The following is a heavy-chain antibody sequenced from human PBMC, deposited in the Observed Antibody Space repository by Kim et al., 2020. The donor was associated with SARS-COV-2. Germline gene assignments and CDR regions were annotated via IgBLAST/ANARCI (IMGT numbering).Heavy chain of an antibody. CDR2: INHSGST. V-gene: IGHV4-34*01. Sequence: SETLSLTCAVYGGSFSGYYWSWIRQPPGKGLEWIGEINHSGSTNYNPSLKSRVTISLDTSKNQFSLKLSSVTAADTAVYYLARGQDIVATIFVYYYGMDVWGQGTTVTVSS. D-gene: IGHD5-12*01. J-gene: IGHJ6*02. CDR3: ARGQDIVATIFVYYYGMDV. CDR1: GGSFSGYY.